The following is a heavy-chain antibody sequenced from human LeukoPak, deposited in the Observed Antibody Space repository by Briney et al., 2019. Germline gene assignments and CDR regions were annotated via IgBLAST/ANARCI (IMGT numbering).Heavy chain of an antibody. V-gene: IGHV4-34*01. CDR2: INHSGST. CDR3: ARDRKDSSGYLY. CDR1: GGSFSGYY. Sequence: PSETLSLTCAVYGGSFSGYYWSWIRQPPGKGLEWIGEINHSGSTNYNPSLKSRVTMSVDTSKNQFSLKLSSVTAADTAVYYCARDRKDSSGYLYWGQGTLVTVSS. J-gene: IGHJ4*02. D-gene: IGHD3-22*01.